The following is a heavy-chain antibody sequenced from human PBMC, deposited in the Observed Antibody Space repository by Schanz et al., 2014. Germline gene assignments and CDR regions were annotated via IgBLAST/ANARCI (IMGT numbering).Heavy chain of an antibody. Sequence: QVQLVQSGAEVKKPGASVKVSCTASGFNFNNYDINWVRQATGQGLEWMGWMNPKTGNTDHAQKFQGRVSMTADTSTNTAYMELRSLRSDDTAVYYCAKAEYDILTDSYSRLDPWGQGTLVTGSS. CDR3: AKAEYDILTDSYSRLDP. CDR1: GFNFNNYD. V-gene: IGHV1-8*01. CDR2: MNPKTGNT. J-gene: IGHJ5*02. D-gene: IGHD3-9*01.